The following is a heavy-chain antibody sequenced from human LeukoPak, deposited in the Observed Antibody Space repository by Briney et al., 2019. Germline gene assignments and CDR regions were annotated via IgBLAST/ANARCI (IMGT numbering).Heavy chain of an antibody. V-gene: IGHV4-59*12. J-gene: IGHJ2*01. CDR1: GGSISSYY. CDR2: IYYSGST. Sequence: SETLSLTCTVSGGSISSYYWSWIRQPPGKGLEWIGYIYYSGSTNYNPSLKSRVTISVDTSKNQFSLKLSSVTAADTAVYYCARDRIAAAGKVVDWYFDLWGRGTLVTVSS. D-gene: IGHD6-13*01. CDR3: ARDRIAAAGKVVDWYFDL.